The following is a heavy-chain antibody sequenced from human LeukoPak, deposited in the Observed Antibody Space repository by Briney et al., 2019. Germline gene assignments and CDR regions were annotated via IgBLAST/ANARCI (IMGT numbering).Heavy chain of an antibody. D-gene: IGHD1-1*01. CDR1: GFTFSSYA. Sequence: GGSLRLSCAASGFTFSSYAMHWVRQAPGKGLKWVAVISYDGSNKYYADSVKGRFTISRDNSKNTLYLQMNSLRAEDTAVYYCAREQTGTDIWGQGTMVTVSS. V-gene: IGHV3-30*04. J-gene: IGHJ3*02. CDR3: AREQTGTDI. CDR2: ISYDGSNK.